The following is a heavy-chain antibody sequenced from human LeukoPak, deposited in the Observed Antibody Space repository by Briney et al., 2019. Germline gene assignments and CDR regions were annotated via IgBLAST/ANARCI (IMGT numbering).Heavy chain of an antibody. Sequence: GGSLRFSCAASGFTFSSYEMNWVRQAPGKGLEWVSYISSSGSTIYYADSVKGRFTISRDNAKNSLYLQMNSLRADDTAVYYCAKLGITMIGGVWGKGTTVTISS. V-gene: IGHV3-48*03. CDR2: ISSSGSTI. J-gene: IGHJ6*04. D-gene: IGHD3-10*02. CDR3: AKLGITMIGGV. CDR1: GFTFSSYE.